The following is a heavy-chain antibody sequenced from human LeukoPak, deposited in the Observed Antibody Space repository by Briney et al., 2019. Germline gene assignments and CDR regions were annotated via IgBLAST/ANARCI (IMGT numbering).Heavy chain of an antibody. Sequence: GGSLRLSCAASGFTFSSYWMSWVRQAPGKGLEWVANIKQDGSEKYYVDSVKGRFTISRDNAKNSLYLQMNSLRAEDTAVYYCARVEVVAARRPDWFDPWGQGTLVTVSS. D-gene: IGHD2-15*01. V-gene: IGHV3-7*01. CDR3: ARVEVVAARRPDWFDP. CDR2: IKQDGSEK. J-gene: IGHJ5*02. CDR1: GFTFSSYW.